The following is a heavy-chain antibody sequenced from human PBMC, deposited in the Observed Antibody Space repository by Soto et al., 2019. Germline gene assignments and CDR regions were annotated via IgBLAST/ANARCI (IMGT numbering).Heavy chain of an antibody. CDR3: ARDLVVTAKCLDP. CDR1: EGTFSSYG. D-gene: IGHD2-21*02. Sequence: QVSLVQSGAEVKKAGSSVKVSCKASEGTFSSYGISWVRQAPGQGLEWMGGIIPIYETVTYAQRFQGRLTISADESTSTAYMELSSQRPDDTAVYYCARDLVVTAKCLDPWGQGTLVTVSS. J-gene: IGHJ5*02. CDR2: IIPIYETV. V-gene: IGHV1-69*01.